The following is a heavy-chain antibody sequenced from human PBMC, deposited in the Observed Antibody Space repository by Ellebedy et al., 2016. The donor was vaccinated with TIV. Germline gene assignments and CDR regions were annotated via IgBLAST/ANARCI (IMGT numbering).Heavy chain of an antibody. CDR2: ISSGGTTI. D-gene: IGHD2-15*01. V-gene: IGHV3-11*01. CDR3: AKVVKGSLDP. J-gene: IGHJ5*02. Sequence: LSLTXXASGFSFSDSYMSWIRQAPGKGLEWVSYISSGGTTIHYADSVKGRFTISRDNAKNSLYLQMNSLRAEDTAVYYCAKVVKGSLDPWGQGTLVTVSS. CDR1: GFSFSDSY.